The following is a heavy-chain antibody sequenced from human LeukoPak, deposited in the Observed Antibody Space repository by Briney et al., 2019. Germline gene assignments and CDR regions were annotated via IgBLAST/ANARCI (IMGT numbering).Heavy chain of an antibody. CDR2: ISSSSSTI. D-gene: IGHD3-10*01. CDR3: ARDVTMVRGYYFDY. J-gene: IGHJ4*02. V-gene: IGHV3-48*04. Sequence: GGSLRLSCAASGFTFSSYSMNWVRQAPGKGLEWVSYISSSSSTIYYADSVKGRFTISRGNAKNSLYLQMNSLRAEDTAVYYCARDVTMVRGYYFDYWGQGTLVTVSS. CDR1: GFTFSSYS.